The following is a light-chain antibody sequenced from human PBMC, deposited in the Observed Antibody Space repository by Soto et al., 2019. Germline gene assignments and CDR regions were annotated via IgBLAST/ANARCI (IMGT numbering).Light chain of an antibody. V-gene: IGKV1-39*01. Sequence: DIQMTQSPSSLSASVGDRVTITCRASQSISNFLNWYQQKPGKAPELLIYAASSLHSGVPSRFSGRGSETNFTLTISSLQPEDFATYSCQQSYTTPYTFGQGTKLEIK. J-gene: IGKJ2*01. CDR2: AAS. CDR3: QQSYTTPYT. CDR1: QSISNF.